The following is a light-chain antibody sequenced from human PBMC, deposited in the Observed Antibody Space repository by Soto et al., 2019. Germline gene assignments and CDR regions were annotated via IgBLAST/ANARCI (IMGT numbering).Light chain of an antibody. Sequence: DIQMTQSPSTLSASVGDRVTITCRASQTVSDWLAWYQQKPGKAPQPLIYKTSILESGVPSRFRGSGSGTEFTLTISSLQPDDFATYYCQQYYNSSITFGQGTRLEIK. V-gene: IGKV1-5*03. J-gene: IGKJ5*01. CDR1: QTVSDW. CDR2: KTS. CDR3: QQYYNSSIT.